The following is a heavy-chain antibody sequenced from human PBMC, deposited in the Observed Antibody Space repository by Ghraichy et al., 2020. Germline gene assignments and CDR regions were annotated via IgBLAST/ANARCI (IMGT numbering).Heavy chain of an antibody. V-gene: IGHV3-23*01. D-gene: IGHD1-26*01. CDR2: IEASSIDS. CDR1: GFIFRNYG. Sequence: LSLTCAASGFIFRNYGMAWVRQAPGKGLEWVSTIEASSIDSHYADSVKGRFTISRDNSKNTLFLQMDSLRVEYTAIYYCAQDVSMWDTVEPETDVWGQGTMATVSS. J-gene: IGHJ3*01. CDR3: AQDVSMWDTVEPETDV.